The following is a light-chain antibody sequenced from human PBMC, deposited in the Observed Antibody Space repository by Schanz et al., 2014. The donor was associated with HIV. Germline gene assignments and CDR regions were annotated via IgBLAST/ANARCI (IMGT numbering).Light chain of an antibody. CDR1: SSDIGGYNY. Sequence: QSALTQPASVSGSPGQSITISCTGTSSDIGGYNYVSWYQQHPGKAPKLMVYDVSNRPSGVSIRFSGSKSGNTASLTISGLQAEDEAEYYCCSYAGSSTWVFGGGTKLTVL. CDR2: DVS. J-gene: IGLJ3*02. CDR3: CSYAGSSTWV. V-gene: IGLV2-14*03.